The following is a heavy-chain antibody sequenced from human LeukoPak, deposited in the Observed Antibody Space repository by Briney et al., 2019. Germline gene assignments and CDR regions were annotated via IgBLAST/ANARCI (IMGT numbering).Heavy chain of an antibody. CDR3: ARDSSNGFDP. Sequence: GGSLRLSCAASGFTFSRYWMSWARQAPGKGLEWVANIKQDGSETYYVDPVKGRFTISKDNAKNSVYLQMNSLRAEDTAVYYCARDSSNGFDPWGQGTLVTVSS. CDR1: GFTFSRYW. CDR2: IKQDGSET. J-gene: IGHJ5*02. D-gene: IGHD4-11*01. V-gene: IGHV3-7*01.